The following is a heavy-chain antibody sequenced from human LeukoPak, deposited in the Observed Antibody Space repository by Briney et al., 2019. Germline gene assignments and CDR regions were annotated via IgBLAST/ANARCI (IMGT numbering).Heavy chain of an antibody. CDR1: GFTFSSYE. Sequence: GGSLRLSCAASGFTFSSYEMNWARQAPGKGLEWVSSISSSSYIYYADSVKGRFTISRDNAKNSLYLQMNSLRAEDTAVYYCARQADAFDIWGQGTMVTVSS. J-gene: IGHJ3*02. CDR2: ISSSSYI. CDR3: ARQADAFDI. V-gene: IGHV3-21*01.